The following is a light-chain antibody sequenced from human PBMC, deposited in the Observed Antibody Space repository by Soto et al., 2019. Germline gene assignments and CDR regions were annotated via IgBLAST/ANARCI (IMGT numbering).Light chain of an antibody. CDR3: QQANSFPLT. Sequence: DIQMTQSPSTLSASDGDRLTIPCRASQSINKWLAWYQQKPGKAPKLLIYDASSFESGVPSRFRGSGSGTYFTLTSSSLQPEDFVPYYCQQANSFPLTFGGGTKVDIK. V-gene: IGKV1-5*01. CDR2: DAS. J-gene: IGKJ4*01. CDR1: QSINKW.